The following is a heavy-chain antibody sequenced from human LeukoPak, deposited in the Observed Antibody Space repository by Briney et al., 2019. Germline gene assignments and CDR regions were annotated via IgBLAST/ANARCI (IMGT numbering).Heavy chain of an antibody. CDR1: GYSFTSYW. CDR2: IYPGDSDT. D-gene: IGHD1/OR15-1a*01. V-gene: IGHV5-51*01. J-gene: IGHJ6*02. Sequence: GESLKISCKGSGYSFTSYWIAWVRQMPGKGLEWMGIIYPGDSDTRYSPSFQGQVTTSADKSISTAYLQWGSLKASDTAMYYCARRQGTVISPGGMDVWGQGTTVTVSS. CDR3: ARRQGTVISPGGMDV.